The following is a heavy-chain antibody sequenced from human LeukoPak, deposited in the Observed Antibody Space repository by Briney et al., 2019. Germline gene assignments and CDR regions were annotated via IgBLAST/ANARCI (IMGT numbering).Heavy chain of an antibody. D-gene: IGHD2-15*01. Sequence: GESLKISCKGSGYSINNYWIGWVRQMPGKGLEWMGIIYPADSDIRYSPSFQGQVTISADKSISTAYLQWSSLRASDTAMYYCARQEYCSGGSCYTWFDPWGQGTLVTVSS. J-gene: IGHJ5*02. CDR3: ARQEYCSGGSCYTWFDP. CDR1: GYSINNYW. CDR2: IYPADSDI. V-gene: IGHV5-51*01.